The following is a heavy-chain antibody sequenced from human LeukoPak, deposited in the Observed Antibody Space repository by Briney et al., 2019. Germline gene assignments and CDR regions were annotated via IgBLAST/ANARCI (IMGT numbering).Heavy chain of an antibody. V-gene: IGHV3-11*01. CDR1: GFTFSDYY. D-gene: IGHD2-15*01. CDR3: ARRGSGRHFDF. CDR2: ISGGSSTI. Sequence: GGSLRLSCAASGFTFSDYYVSWIRQAPGKGLEWVSYISGGSSTIYYADSLKGRFTVSRDNAENSLYLLMNSLRAEDTAVYYCARRGSGRHFDFWGQGTLVTVSS. J-gene: IGHJ4*02.